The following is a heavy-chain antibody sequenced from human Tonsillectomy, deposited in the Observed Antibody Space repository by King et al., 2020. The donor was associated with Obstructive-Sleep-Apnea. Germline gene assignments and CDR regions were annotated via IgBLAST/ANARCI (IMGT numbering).Heavy chain of an antibody. CDR1: GFTFSDYY. V-gene: IGHV3-11*01. J-gene: IGHJ4*02. D-gene: IGHD1-26*01. Sequence: VQLVESGGGLVKPGGSLRLSCAASGFTFSDYYMSLIRPAPGEGLEWGSYISSSSTLYYADSVKGRFTVSRDNAKNSLYLQMNSLGGEDTAVYYCARGLRVGDYWGQGTLVTVSS. CDR3: ARGLRVGDY. CDR2: ISSSSTL.